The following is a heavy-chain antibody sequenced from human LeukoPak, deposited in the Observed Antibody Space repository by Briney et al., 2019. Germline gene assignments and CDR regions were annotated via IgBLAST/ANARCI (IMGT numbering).Heavy chain of an antibody. V-gene: IGHV1-3*01. CDR2: INAGNGNT. CDR1: GYTFTTYG. D-gene: IGHD2-15*01. Sequence: GASVKVSCKASGYTFTTYGISWVRQAPGQRLEWMGWINAGNGNTKYSQKFQGRVTITRDTSASTAYMELSSLRSEDTAVYYCARGGIRYCSGGSCLAYWGQGTLVTVSS. CDR3: ARGGIRYCSGGSCLAY. J-gene: IGHJ4*02.